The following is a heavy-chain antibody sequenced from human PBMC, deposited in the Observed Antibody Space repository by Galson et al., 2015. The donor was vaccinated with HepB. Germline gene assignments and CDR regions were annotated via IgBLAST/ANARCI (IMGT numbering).Heavy chain of an antibody. CDR2: IWYDGSNK. CDR3: ARDASKITPGSAFDY. D-gene: IGHD5-24*01. J-gene: IGHJ4*02. CDR1: GFTFSSYG. Sequence: SLRLSCAASGFTFSSYGMHWVRQAPGKGLEWVAVIWYDGSNKYYADSVKGRFTISRDNSKNTLYLQMNSLRAEDTAVYYCARDASKITPGSAFDYWGQGTLVTVSS. V-gene: IGHV3-33*01.